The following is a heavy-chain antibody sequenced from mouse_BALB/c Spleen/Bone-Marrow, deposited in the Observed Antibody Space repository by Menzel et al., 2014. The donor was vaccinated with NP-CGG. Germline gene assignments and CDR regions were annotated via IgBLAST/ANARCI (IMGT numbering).Heavy chain of an antibody. CDR1: GFNIKDTY. J-gene: IGHJ3*01. Sequence: EVQLQQSGAELVKPGASVKLSCTASGFNIKDTYMHWVKQRPEQGLEWIGRIDPANGNTKYDPKFQGKATITADTSSNAAYLHLSSLTSENTAVYYCSRWELGRAGFAYWGQGTLVTVSA. CDR2: IDPANGNT. V-gene: IGHV14-3*02. CDR3: SRWELGRAGFAY. D-gene: IGHD4-1*01.